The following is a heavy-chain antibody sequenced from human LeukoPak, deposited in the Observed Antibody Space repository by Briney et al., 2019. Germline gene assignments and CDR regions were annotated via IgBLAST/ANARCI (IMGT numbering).Heavy chain of an antibody. J-gene: IGHJ3*02. V-gene: IGHV4-30-2*01. CDR1: GGSISSGGYY. CDR3: ARDPSDIRGDDAFDI. D-gene: IGHD5-12*01. Sequence: SETLSLTCTVSGGSISSGGYYWSWIRQPPGKGLEWIGYIYHSGSTYYNPSLKSRVTISVDRSKNQFSLKLSSVTAADTAVYYCARDPSDIRGDDAFDIWGQGTMVTVSS. CDR2: IYHSGST.